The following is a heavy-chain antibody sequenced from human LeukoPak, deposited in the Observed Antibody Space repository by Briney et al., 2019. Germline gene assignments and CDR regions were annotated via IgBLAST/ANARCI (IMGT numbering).Heavy chain of an antibody. V-gene: IGHV4-59*11. J-gene: IGHJ6*03. Sequence: SETLSLTCTVSGRALSTHYWSWIRQPPGKGLEWIGYVDYSGTTNYNPSLLSRVTISIETSKKQFSLILTSVTAADTARYYCAQVYMDVWGKGTTVTVSS. CDR1: GRALSTHY. CDR2: VDYSGTT. CDR3: AQVYMDV.